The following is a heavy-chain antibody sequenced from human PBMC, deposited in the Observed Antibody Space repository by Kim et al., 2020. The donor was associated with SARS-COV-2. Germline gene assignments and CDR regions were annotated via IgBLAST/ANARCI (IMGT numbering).Heavy chain of an antibody. V-gene: IGHV1-18*01. Sequence: ASVKVSCKASGYTFSNYGISWVRQAPGQGLEWMGWISAYNGNTNYAQKFRGRVTMTTDTSTTTAYMDLRSLTSDDTAFYYCARDCAPGYTYGPPCFEYWGQGALVTVSS. CDR2: ISAYNGNT. CDR1: GYTFSNYG. J-gene: IGHJ4*02. CDR3: ARDCAPGYTYGPPCFEY. D-gene: IGHD5-18*01.